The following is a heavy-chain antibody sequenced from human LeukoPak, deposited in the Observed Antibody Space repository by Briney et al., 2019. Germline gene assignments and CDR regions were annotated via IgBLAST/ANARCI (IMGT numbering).Heavy chain of an antibody. D-gene: IGHD6-19*01. CDR3: ARDGIAVAGTFDY. Sequence: SVKVSCKASGGTFSSYAISWVRQAPGQGREWMGRIIPILGIANYAQKFQGRVTITADKSTSTAYMELSSLRSEDTAVYYCARDGIAVAGTFDYWGQGTLVTVSS. J-gene: IGHJ4*02. V-gene: IGHV1-69*04. CDR1: GGTFSSYA. CDR2: IIPILGIA.